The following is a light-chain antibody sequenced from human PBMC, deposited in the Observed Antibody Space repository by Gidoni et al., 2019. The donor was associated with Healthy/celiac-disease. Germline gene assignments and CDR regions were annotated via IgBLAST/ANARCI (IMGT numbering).Light chain of an antibody. CDR3: QQYNSYSPLT. V-gene: IGKV1-5*03. CDR2: KAS. Sequence: DIQMTQSPSTLSASVGDRVTITCRASQSISSWLAWYLQKPGKAPKLLIYKASSLESGVPSRFSGSGSGTEFTLTISSLQPDDFATYYCQQYNSYSPLTFGGGTKVEIK. CDR1: QSISSW. J-gene: IGKJ4*01.